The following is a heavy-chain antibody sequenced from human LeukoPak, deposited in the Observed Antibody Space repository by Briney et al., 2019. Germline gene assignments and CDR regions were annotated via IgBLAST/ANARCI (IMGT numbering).Heavy chain of an antibody. CDR3: AKRGSYDFLSGYFYDY. Sequence: GGSLRLSCAASGFTFNNFAMSWVRQAPGKGPEWVSATGGSGGSTYYADSVKGRFTISRDNSKHTLYPQMNSLRADDTALYYCAKRGSYDFLSGYFYDYWGRGTPVTVSS. V-gene: IGHV3-23*01. J-gene: IGHJ4*02. D-gene: IGHD3-3*01. CDR2: TGGSGGST. CDR1: GFTFNNFA.